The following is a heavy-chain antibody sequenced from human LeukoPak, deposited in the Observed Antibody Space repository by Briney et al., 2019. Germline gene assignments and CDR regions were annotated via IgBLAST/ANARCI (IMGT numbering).Heavy chain of an antibody. CDR1: GGSISSSSYY. V-gene: IGHV4-39*01. CDR2: IYYSGST. CDR3: ARNSYCYDSSGYSRFDY. J-gene: IGHJ4*02. D-gene: IGHD3-22*01. Sequence: SETLSLTCTVSGGSISSSSYYWGWIRQPPGKGLEWIGSIYYSGSTYYNPSLKSRVTISVDTSKNQFSLKLSSVTAADTAVYYCARNSYCYDSSGYSRFDYWGQGTLVTVSS.